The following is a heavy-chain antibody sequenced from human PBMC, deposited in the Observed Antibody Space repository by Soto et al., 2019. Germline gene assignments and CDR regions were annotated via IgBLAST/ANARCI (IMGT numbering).Heavy chain of an antibody. Sequence: PGETLKMSCKGSGYSFTSYWISWVRQMPGKGLEWMGRIDPSDSYTNYSPSFQGHVTISADKSISTAYLQWSSLKASDTAMYYCARQEYYYDSSGYFPITYFDYWGQGTLVTVSS. V-gene: IGHV5-10-1*01. D-gene: IGHD3-22*01. CDR2: IDPSDSYT. J-gene: IGHJ4*02. CDR3: ARQEYYYDSSGYFPITYFDY. CDR1: GYSFTSYW.